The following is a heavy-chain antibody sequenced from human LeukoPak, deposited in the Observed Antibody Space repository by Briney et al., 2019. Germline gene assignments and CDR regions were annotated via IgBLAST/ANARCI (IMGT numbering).Heavy chain of an antibody. CDR2: ISTDGSIT. V-gene: IGHV3-74*01. Sequence: PGGSLRLSCVASGFTIRNYWMHWVRQAPGKGLVWVSRISTDGSITTNADSVKGRFPFSRDNAKNTVYLQMNTLRAEDTAVYYCARDRGYSDSSGSLDYWGQGTLVTVSS. CDR3: ARDRGYSDSSGSLDY. J-gene: IGHJ4*02. D-gene: IGHD3-22*01. CDR1: GFTIRNYW.